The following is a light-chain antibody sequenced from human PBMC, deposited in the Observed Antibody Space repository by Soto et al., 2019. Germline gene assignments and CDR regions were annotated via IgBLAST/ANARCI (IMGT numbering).Light chain of an antibody. Sequence: QSALTQPPSASGSPGQSVTISCTGTSSDIGCYNYVSWYQQHPGKAPKLIIYEVSKRPSGVPDLFSGSKSGNTASLTVSGRQAEDEADYYCTSYAGSNNLVFAGGTKLTVL. CDR3: TSYAGSNNLV. CDR2: EVS. V-gene: IGLV2-8*01. J-gene: IGLJ3*02. CDR1: SSDIGCYNY.